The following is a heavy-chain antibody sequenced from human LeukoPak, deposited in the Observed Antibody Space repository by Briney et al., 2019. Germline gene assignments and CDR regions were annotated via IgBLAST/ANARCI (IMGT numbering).Heavy chain of an antibody. CDR1: GFTVDDYG. V-gene: IGHV3-20*04. CDR3: ARGLSGSYYGAAFDI. J-gene: IGHJ3*02. Sequence: GGSLRLSCAASGFTVDDYGMSWFRQAPGNGLYLVSGINWNGGSTGYADSVKGRSTIPRDNAKNSLYLQMNSLRAEDTALYYCARGLSGSYYGAAFDIWGQGTMVTVSS. CDR2: INWNGGST. D-gene: IGHD1-26*01.